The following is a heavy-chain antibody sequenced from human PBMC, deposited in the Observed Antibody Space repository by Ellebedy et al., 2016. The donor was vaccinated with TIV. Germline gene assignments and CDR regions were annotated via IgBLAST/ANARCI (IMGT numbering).Heavy chain of an antibody. CDR2: INPNNGGT. J-gene: IGHJ3*02. Sequence: ASVKVSXXASGYTFNGYYIHWVRQAPGQGLEWMGWINPNNGGTNYTQNFQGRVTMTRDTSISTAYMELSSLRSDDTAVYYCARGGSSWYYAFDIWGQGTTFTVSS. CDR3: ARGGSSWYYAFDI. V-gene: IGHV1-2*02. CDR1: GYTFNGYY. D-gene: IGHD2-15*01.